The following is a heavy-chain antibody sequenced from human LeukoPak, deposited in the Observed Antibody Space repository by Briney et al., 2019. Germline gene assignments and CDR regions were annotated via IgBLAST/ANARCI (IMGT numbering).Heavy chain of an antibody. J-gene: IGHJ4*02. Sequence: GGSLRLSCAASGFTFSSYAMHWVRQAPGKGLEWVAVISYDGSNKYYADSVKGRFTISRDNSKNTLYLQMNNLRAEDTAVYYCATIARLDYWGQGTLVTVSS. CDR3: ATIARLDY. CDR2: ISYDGSNK. V-gene: IGHV3-30*04. CDR1: GFTFSSYA. D-gene: IGHD6-13*01.